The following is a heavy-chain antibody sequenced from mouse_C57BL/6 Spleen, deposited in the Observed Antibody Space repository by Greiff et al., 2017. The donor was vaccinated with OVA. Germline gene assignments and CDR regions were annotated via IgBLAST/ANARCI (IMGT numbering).Heavy chain of an antibody. CDR1: GYTFTSYW. CDR2: IDPSDSYT. Sequence: QVQLQQPGAELVRPGPSVKLSCKASGYTFTSYWMHWVKQRPGQGLEWIGVIDPSDSYTNYNQKFTGKATLTVDTSSSTAYMQLSSLTSEDSAVYYFARAKVLVYAMDYWGQGTSVTVSS. D-gene: IGHD2-14*01. CDR3: ARAKVLVYAMDY. J-gene: IGHJ4*01. V-gene: IGHV1-59*01.